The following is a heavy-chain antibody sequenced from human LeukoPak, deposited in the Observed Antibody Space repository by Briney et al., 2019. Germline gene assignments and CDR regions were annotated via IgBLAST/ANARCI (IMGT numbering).Heavy chain of an antibody. CDR3: ARLAGYSSSSLPFDY. Sequence: SETLSLTCAVSGGSISSGGYSWSWIRQPPGKGLEWIGYIYHSGSTYYNPSLKSRVTISVDRSKNQFSLKLSSVTAADTAVYYCARLAGYSSSSLPFDYWGQGTLVTVSS. J-gene: IGHJ4*02. D-gene: IGHD6-6*01. CDR1: GGSISSGGYS. V-gene: IGHV4-30-2*01. CDR2: IYHSGST.